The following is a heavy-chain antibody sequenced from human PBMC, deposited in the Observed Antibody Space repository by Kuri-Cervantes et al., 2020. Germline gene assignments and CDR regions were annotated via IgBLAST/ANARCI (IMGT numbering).Heavy chain of an antibody. CDR1: GFTFDDYA. J-gene: IGHJ4*02. CDR2: ISWNSGSI. D-gene: IGHD3-22*01. V-gene: IGHV3-9*01. Sequence: SLKISCAASGFTFDDYAMHWVRQAPGKGLEWVSGISWNSGSIGYADSVKGRFTISRDNSKNSLYLQMNSLRTEDTALYYCAKDIEGSSGCLDYWGQGTLVIVSS. CDR3: AKDIEGSSGCLDY.